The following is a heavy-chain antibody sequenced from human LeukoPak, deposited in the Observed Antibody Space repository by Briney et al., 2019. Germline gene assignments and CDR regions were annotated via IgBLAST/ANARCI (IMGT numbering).Heavy chain of an antibody. CDR3: ARHDLYPSGGIFDY. CDR1: GGSISSSSYY. D-gene: IGHD3-16*01. J-gene: IGHJ4*02. V-gene: IGHV4-39*01. Sequence: SETLSLTCTVSGGSISSSSYYWGWIRQPPGTGLEWIGSIYYSGSTYYNPSLKSRVTISVDTSKNQFSLKLSSVTAADTAVYYCARHDLYPSGGIFDYWGQGTLVTVSS. CDR2: IYYSGST.